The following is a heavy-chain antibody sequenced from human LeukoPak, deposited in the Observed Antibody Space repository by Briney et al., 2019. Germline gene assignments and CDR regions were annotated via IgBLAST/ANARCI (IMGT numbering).Heavy chain of an antibody. D-gene: IGHD2-15*01. CDR2: IYYSGST. CDR3: ARWRTYCGGGSCYGRPYYYYYGMDV. J-gene: IGHJ6*02. V-gene: IGHV4-59*01. Sequence: SETLSLTCTVSGGSISSYYWSWIRQPPGKGLEWIGYIYYSGSTNYNPSLKSRVTISVDTSKNQFSLKLSSVTAADTAVYYCARWRTYCGGGSCYGRPYYYYYGMDVWGQGTTVTVSS. CDR1: GGSISSYY.